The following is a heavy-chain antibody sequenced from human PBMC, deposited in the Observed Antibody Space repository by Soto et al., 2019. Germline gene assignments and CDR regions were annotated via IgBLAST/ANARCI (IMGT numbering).Heavy chain of an antibody. D-gene: IGHD6-19*01. CDR1: GFSLNTGGVG. CDR3: ARRRGGFGGGWTTPYFDY. J-gene: IGHJ4*02. V-gene: IGHV2-5*02. CDR2: IYWDDDK. Sequence: QITLKESGPTVVKPTQTLTLTCSLSGFSLNTGGVGVGWIRQPPGKALEWLAVIYWDDDKSWNPSLRDRLTINRDASDEQVVLTVTNMDPVDTGTYYCARRRGGFGGGWTTPYFDYWGQGTLVTVSS.